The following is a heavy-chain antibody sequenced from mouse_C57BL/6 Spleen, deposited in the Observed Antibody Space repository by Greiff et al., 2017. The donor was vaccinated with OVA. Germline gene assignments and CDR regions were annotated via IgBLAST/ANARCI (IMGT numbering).Heavy chain of an antibody. CDR1: GHSITSGYY. V-gene: IGHV3-6*01. CDR2: ISYDGSN. Sequence: ESGPGLVKPSQSLSLTCSVTGHSITSGYYWNWIRQFPGNKLEWMGYISYDGSNNYNPSLKNRIPITRDTTQNQFFRKLNAVTTEDKATYYCALDSSGYGELAYWGQGTLVTVSA. J-gene: IGHJ3*01. CDR3: ALDSSGYGELAY. D-gene: IGHD3-2*02.